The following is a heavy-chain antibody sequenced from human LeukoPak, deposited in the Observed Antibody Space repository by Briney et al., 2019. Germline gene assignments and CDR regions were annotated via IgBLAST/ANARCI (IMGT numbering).Heavy chain of an antibody. Sequence: GGSLRLSCAASGFTFSSYGMHWVRQAPGKGLEWVAFIRYDGSNKYYADSVKGRFTISRDNSKNTLYLQMNSLRAEDTAVYYCARITMVRGVIIDHFDYWGQGTLVTVSS. V-gene: IGHV3-30*02. D-gene: IGHD3-10*01. CDR1: GFTFSSYG. CDR3: ARITMVRGVIIDHFDY. J-gene: IGHJ4*02. CDR2: IRYDGSNK.